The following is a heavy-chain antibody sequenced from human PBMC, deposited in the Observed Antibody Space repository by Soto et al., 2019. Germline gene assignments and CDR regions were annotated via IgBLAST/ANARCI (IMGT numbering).Heavy chain of an antibody. D-gene: IGHD2-2*01. CDR2: ISYDVSNP. Sequence: VGSLILSCAAAEFALSTYGMNWVRQAPGKGLEWVAGISYDVSNPYYADSVKGRLTIPRDNSKETLFLHMNSLRPEDTAVYYSARGDVNVVVPCAIMCNVIDVWGLGPTVTVSS. CDR1: EFALSTYG. V-gene: IGHV3-30-3*01. J-gene: IGHJ6*02. CDR3: ARGDVNVVVPCAIMCNVIDV.